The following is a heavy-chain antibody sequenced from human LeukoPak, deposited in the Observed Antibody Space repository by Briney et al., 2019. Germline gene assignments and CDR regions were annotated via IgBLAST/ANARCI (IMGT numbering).Heavy chain of an antibody. CDR2: ISSSSSTI. D-gene: IGHD2-2*02. CDR3: ARSIVVVPAAINYFDY. Sequence: GGSLRLSCAASGFTFSSHSMNWVRQAPGKGLEWVSYISSSSSTIYYADSVKGRFTISRDNAKNSLYLQMNSLRAEDTAVYYCARSIVVVPAAINYFDYWGQGTLVTVSS. V-gene: IGHV3-48*01. J-gene: IGHJ4*02. CDR1: GFTFSSHS.